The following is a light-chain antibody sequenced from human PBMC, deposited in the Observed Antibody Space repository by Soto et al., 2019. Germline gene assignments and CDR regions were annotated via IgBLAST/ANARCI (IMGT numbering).Light chain of an antibody. V-gene: IGKV3-20*01. Sequence: ETVLTQSPGILSLSPGERATLSCRASQSVSFTYLAWYQQKPGQAPRLLIYGASSRATGIPDRFSGSGSGTDFTLTISRLAPEDFAVYDCQEHDSLPPTFGQGTKVDIK. CDR1: QSVSFTY. CDR2: GAS. J-gene: IGKJ1*01. CDR3: QEHDSLPPT.